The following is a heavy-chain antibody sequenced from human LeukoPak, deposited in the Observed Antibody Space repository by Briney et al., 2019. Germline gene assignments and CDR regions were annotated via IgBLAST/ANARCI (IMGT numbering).Heavy chain of an antibody. J-gene: IGHJ6*03. CDR1: GFTFSGSA. V-gene: IGHV3-73*01. Sequence: QPGGSLKLSCAASGFTFSGSAMHWVRQASGKGLEWVGRIRSKANSYATAYAASVKGRFTISRDNALNSVSLQMNGLRAEDTAIYYCARDPEVPDYYSYMDVWGKGTTVTVSS. CDR3: ARDPEVPDYYSYMDV. CDR2: IRSKANSYAT.